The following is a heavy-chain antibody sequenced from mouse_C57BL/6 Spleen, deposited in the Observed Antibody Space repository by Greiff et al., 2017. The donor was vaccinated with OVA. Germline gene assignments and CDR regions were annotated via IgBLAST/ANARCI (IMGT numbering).Heavy chain of an antibody. CDR3: TRKVLRSYYAMDY. D-gene: IGHD1-1*01. V-gene: IGHV1-15*01. CDR1: GYTFTDYE. CDR2: IDPETGGT. J-gene: IGHJ4*01. Sequence: QVQLQQSGAELVRPGASVTLSCKASGYTFTDYEMHWVKQTPVHGLEWIGAIDPETGGTAYNQKFKGKAILTADKSSSTAYMELRSLTSEDSAVYYCTRKVLRSYYAMDYWGQGPSVTVAS.